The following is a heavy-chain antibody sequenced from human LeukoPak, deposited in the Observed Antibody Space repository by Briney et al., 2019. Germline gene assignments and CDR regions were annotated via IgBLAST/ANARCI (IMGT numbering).Heavy chain of an antibody. CDR2: INPSGGST. Sequence: ASVKVSCKASGYTFTSYYMHWVRQAPGQGLEWMGIINPSGGSTSYAQKFRGRVTMTRDTSTSTVYMELSSLRSEDTAVYYCARDPPLRYFDWLLYRSDAFDIWGQGTMVTVSS. CDR1: GYTFTSYY. J-gene: IGHJ3*02. CDR3: ARDPPLRYFDWLLYRSDAFDI. V-gene: IGHV1-46*01. D-gene: IGHD3-9*01.